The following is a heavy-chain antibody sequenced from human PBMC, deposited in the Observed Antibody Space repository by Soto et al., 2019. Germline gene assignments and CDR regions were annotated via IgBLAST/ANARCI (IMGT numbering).Heavy chain of an antibody. D-gene: IGHD3-22*01. CDR1: GYTFTSYG. J-gene: IGHJ3*02. CDR2: IGAYNGDT. V-gene: IGHV1-18*01. Sequence: GASVKVSCKASGYTFTSYGISWVRQTPGQGLEWMGWIGAYNGDTNYAQNVQGRVTMTTDTSTSTVYKELRSLRSDDTAVYYCARDGYYDNGGYYYLDAFDIWGQGTMVTVSS. CDR3: ARDGYYDNGGYYYLDAFDI.